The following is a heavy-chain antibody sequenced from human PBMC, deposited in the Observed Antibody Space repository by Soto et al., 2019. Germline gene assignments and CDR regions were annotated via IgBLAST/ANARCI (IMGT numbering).Heavy chain of an antibody. CDR2: ISGSGGST. CDR1: GFTFSSYA. D-gene: IGHD3-9*01. V-gene: IGHV3-23*01. CDR3: AKIGVYDILTGYGGDWFDP. J-gene: IGHJ5*02. Sequence: GGSLRLSCAASGFTFSSYAMSWVRQAPGKGLEWVSAISGSGGSTYYADSVKGRFTISRDNSKNTLYLQMNSLRAEDTAVYYCAKIGVYDILTGYGGDWFDPWGQGTLVTVSS.